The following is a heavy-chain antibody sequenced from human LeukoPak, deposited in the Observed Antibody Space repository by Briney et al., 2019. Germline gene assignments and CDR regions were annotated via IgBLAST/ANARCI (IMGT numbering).Heavy chain of an antibody. CDR3: ARETNYDILTGYYHPDAFDI. CDR2: ISAYNGNT. D-gene: IGHD3-9*01. CDR1: GYTFTSYG. J-gene: IGHJ3*02. V-gene: IGHV1-18*01. Sequence: ASVKVSCKASGYTFTSYGISWVRQAPGQGLAWMGWISAYNGNTNYAQKLQGRVTMTTDTSTSTAYMELRSLRSDDTAVYYCARETNYDILTGYYHPDAFDIWGQGTMVTVSS.